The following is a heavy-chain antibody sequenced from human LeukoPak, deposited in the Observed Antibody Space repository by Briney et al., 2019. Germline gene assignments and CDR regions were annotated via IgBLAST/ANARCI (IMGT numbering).Heavy chain of an antibody. CDR2: INHSGST. V-gene: IGHV4-34*01. J-gene: IGHJ4*02. CDR3: ARGSWGNLATYYFDC. Sequence: SETLSLTCAVYGESFSGYYWSWIRQPPGKGLEWIGEINHSGSTNYNPSLKSRVTISVDTSKDQFSLKLSSVTAADTAVYYCARGSWGNLATYYFDCWGEGTLVTVSS. CDR1: GESFSGYY. D-gene: IGHD1-26*01.